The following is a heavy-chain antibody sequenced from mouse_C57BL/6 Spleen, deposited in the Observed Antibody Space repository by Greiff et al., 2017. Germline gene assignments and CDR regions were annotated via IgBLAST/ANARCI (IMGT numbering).Heavy chain of an antibody. D-gene: IGHD2-3*01. J-gene: IGHJ3*01. CDR3: ATWLLQGFAY. V-gene: IGHV1-18*01. Sequence: EVQLQQSGPELVKPGASVKIPCKASGYTFTDYNMDWVKQSHGKSLEWIGDINPNNGGTIYNQKFKGKATLTVDKSSSTAYMELRSLTSEDTAVYYCATWLLQGFAYWGQGTLVTVSA. CDR1: GYTFTDYN. CDR2: INPNNGGT.